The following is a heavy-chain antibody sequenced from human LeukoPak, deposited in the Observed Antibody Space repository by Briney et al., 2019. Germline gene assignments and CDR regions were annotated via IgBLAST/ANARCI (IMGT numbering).Heavy chain of an antibody. Sequence: GGSLRLSCAASGSTFSDYYMSWIRQAPGEGLEWVAVIWYDGSKKYYADSVKGRFTISRDNSKNTLYLQMNSLRVEDTAVYYCARDASDYLTTVTTLRHDAFDIWGQGTMVTVSS. V-gene: IGHV3-33*08. CDR3: ARDASDYLTTVTTLRHDAFDI. CDR1: GSTFSDYY. CDR2: IWYDGSKK. D-gene: IGHD4-17*01. J-gene: IGHJ3*02.